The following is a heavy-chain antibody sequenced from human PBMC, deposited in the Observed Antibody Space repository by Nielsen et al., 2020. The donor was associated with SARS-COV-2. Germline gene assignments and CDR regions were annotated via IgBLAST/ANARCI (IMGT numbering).Heavy chain of an antibody. Sequence: SETLSLTCAVSGGSLSVWSWIRQSPGKGLEWIGEINNIGTTNYNPSLKSRVTMSVDKSQKQFPLKLNSVTAADTSVFYCAGGTFIRGHGWPFFAYWGQGTLGPLSP. CDR3: AGGTFIRGHGWPFFAY. CDR1: GGSLSV. J-gene: IGHJ4*02. CDR2: INNIGTT. V-gene: IGHV4-34*01. D-gene: IGHD5-12*01.